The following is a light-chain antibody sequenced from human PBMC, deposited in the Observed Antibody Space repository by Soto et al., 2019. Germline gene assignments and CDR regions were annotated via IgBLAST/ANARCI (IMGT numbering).Light chain of an antibody. CDR2: DAS. CDR3: QHCSSYSST. CDR1: QTISNW. J-gene: IGKJ1*01. Sequence: DIQMTQSPSTLSASVGDRVTITCRASQTISNWLAWYQQKPGKAPKLLIYDASILESGVPSRFSGSGSGTEFTLTISSLQPDDFAAYYCQHCSSYSSTFGQGTKVDIK. V-gene: IGKV1-5*01.